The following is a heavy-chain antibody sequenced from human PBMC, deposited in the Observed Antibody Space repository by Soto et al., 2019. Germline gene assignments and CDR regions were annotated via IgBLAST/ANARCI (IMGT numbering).Heavy chain of an antibody. D-gene: IGHD3-22*01. CDR3: VPRLNPRVPDH. V-gene: IGHV3-23*01. J-gene: IGHJ4*02. CDR1: GFVLRTYD. CDR2: IIAWGQTI. Sequence: GGSLRLSCEVSGFVLRTYDASWVRQAPGKGLEWLAVIIAWGQTIYSAESARGRFTISRDDAKNTLHLQIDSLTVEDTAVYYCVPRLNPRVPDHWGQGTLVTVSS.